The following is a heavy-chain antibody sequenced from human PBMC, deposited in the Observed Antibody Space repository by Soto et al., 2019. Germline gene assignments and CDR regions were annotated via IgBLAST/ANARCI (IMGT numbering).Heavy chain of an antibody. V-gene: IGHV3-15*07. J-gene: IGHJ5*02. Sequence: EVQVVESGGGLVQPGKSLRLSCAASGLLFINAWMKWVRQAPGKGLEWVGRIKSETGGGTTDYAAPVKGRFTIARDDSKNMLYLQMNSLKTEDTAVYYCTTTYTGGSFYTWGQGTLVTVSS. D-gene: IGHD1-26*01. CDR1: GLLFINAW. CDR3: TTTYTGGSFYT. CDR2: IKSETGGGTT.